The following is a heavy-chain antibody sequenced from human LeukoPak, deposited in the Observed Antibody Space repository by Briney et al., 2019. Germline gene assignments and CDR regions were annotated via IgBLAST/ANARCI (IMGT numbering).Heavy chain of an antibody. CDR2: TYYRYTWYN. Sequence: SQTLSLTCAVSGDRVSSNSVTWNWIRHSPSRGLEWLGRTYYRYTWYNDYAVAVRGRITVNPDTSKNQFSLHLNSVTPEDTAVYYCARRLTQYDCFDPWGEGILVTVSS. CDR3: ARRLTQYDCFDP. D-gene: IGHD2-2*01. J-gene: IGHJ5*02. V-gene: IGHV6-1*01. CDR1: GDRVSSNSVT.